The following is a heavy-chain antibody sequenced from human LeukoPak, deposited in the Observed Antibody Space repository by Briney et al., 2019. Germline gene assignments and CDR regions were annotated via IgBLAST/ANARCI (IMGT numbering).Heavy chain of an antibody. CDR2: IYTSGST. CDR3: ARESGDGYNWGFDY. D-gene: IGHD5-24*01. Sequence: SQTLSLTCTVSGGFISSDSYYWSWSRQPAGKGLEWIGHIYTSGSTNYNPSLKSRATISVDTSKNQFSLKLISVTAADTAVYYCARESGDGYNWGFDYWGQGTLVTVSS. CDR1: GGFISSDSYY. V-gene: IGHV4-61*09. J-gene: IGHJ4*02.